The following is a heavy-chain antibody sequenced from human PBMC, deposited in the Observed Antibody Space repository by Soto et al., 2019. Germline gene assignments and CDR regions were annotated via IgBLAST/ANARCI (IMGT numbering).Heavy chain of an antibody. CDR1: GGSISSYY. CDR2: IYYSGST. J-gene: IGHJ6*02. CDR3: ARDNGSSLEYYYGMDV. V-gene: IGHV4-59*01. Sequence: QVQLQESGPGLVKPSETLSLTCTVSGGSISSYYWSWIRQPPGKGLEWIGYIYYSGSTNYNPSLKSRVTLSXXTXKXXFSLKLSSVTAAATAVYYCARDNGSSLEYYYGMDVWGQGTTVTVSS. D-gene: IGHD6-13*01.